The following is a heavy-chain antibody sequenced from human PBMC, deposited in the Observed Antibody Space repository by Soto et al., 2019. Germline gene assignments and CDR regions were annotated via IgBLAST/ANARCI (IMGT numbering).Heavy chain of an antibody. D-gene: IGHD2-15*01. V-gene: IGHV1-69*01. CDR3: ARELLLNRWWGEYDMDV. CDR2: IIPIFGTA. CDR1: GGTFSSYA. Sequence: QVQLVQSGAEVKKPGSSVKVSCKASGGTFSSYAISWVRQAPGHGLEWMGGIIPIFGTANYAQKFQGRVTITADESTSTAYMELSSLRSEDTAVYYCARELLLNRWWGEYDMDVWGQGTTVTVSS. J-gene: IGHJ6*02.